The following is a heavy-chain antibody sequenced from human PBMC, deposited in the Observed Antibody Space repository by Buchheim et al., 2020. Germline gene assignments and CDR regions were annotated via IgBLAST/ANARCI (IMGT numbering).Heavy chain of an antibody. Sequence: EVQLLESGGGLVQPGGSLRLSCVASGFTFNKYAITWIRQAPGKGPEWVSCIIAGGDRTYYADSVKGRFTISRDNAKRSLHLQMNSLRAEDTAVYYCARANLDVMLFGVIIGASSPWGRGFYMDAWGKGTT. D-gene: IGHD3-3*01. CDR1: GFTFNKYA. V-gene: IGHV3-23*01. CDR3: ARANLDVMLFGVIIGASSPWGRGFYMDA. CDR2: IIAGGDRT. J-gene: IGHJ6*03.